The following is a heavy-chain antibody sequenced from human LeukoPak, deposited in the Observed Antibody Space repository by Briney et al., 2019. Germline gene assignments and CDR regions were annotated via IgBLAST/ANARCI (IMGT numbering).Heavy chain of an antibody. Sequence: SETLSLTCTVSGGSISSYYWSWIRQPPGKGLEWIGYIYYSGSTNYNPSLKSRVTISVDTSKNQFSLKLSSVTAADTAVYYCARDRPVDIVATIGGDFDYWGQGTLVTVSS. CDR1: GGSISSYY. V-gene: IGHV4-59*12. D-gene: IGHD5-12*01. CDR3: ARDRPVDIVATIGGDFDY. J-gene: IGHJ4*02. CDR2: IYYSGST.